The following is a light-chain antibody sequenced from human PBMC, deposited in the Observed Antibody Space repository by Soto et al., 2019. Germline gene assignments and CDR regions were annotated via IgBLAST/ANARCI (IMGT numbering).Light chain of an antibody. J-gene: IGLJ2*01. V-gene: IGLV2-14*01. CDR2: DVS. CDR1: SSDVGGYNY. Sequence: QSALTQPASVSGSPGQSITISCTGTSSDVGGYNYVSWYQQHPGKAPKLMIYDVSNRPSGVSNRFSGSKSGNTASLTISGRQAEDEADYYCSSYTSSSTSHVVFGGGTKVTVL. CDR3: SSYTSSSTSHVV.